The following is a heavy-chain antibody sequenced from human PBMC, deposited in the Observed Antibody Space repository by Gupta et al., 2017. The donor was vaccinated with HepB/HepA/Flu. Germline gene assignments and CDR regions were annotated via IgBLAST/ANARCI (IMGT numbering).Heavy chain of an antibody. V-gene: IGHV2-5*01. J-gene: IGHJ4*02. CDR3: AHSLFLGYDSSGYNFDY. CDR1: GFSLSTSGVG. Sequence: QITLKESGPTLVKPTQTLTLTCTFSGFSLSTSGVGVGWIRQPPGKALEWLALIYWNDDKRYSPSLKSRLTITKDTSKNQVVLTMTNMDPVDTATYYCAHSLFLGYDSSGYNFDYWGQGTLVTVSS. D-gene: IGHD3-22*01. CDR2: IYWNDDK.